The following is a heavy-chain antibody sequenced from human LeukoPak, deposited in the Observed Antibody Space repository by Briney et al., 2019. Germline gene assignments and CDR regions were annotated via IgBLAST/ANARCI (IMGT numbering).Heavy chain of an antibody. CDR2: ISPNSGDT. Sequence: ASVKVSCKASGYTFTGYYLHWVRQAPGQGVEWMGWISPNSGDTNYAQKFQGRVTMTRDTSISTAYIELRRLRSDDTAVYYCARGGASAAGVFDYWGQGTLVSVSS. D-gene: IGHD6-13*01. J-gene: IGHJ4*02. CDR1: GYTFTGYY. CDR3: ARGGASAAGVFDY. V-gene: IGHV1-2*02.